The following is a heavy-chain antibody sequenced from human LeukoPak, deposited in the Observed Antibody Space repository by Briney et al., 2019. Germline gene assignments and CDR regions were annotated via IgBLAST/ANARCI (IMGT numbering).Heavy chain of an antibody. V-gene: IGHV3-11*05. D-gene: IGHD3-10*01. CDR1: GFSFSDYY. Sequence: GGSLRLSCAASGFSFSDYYMSWMRQAPGKGLEWVSYTSSSSSYTNYADSVKGRFTISRDNAKNSLYLQMDSLRDDDTAVYYCARAYGSGSHGYWGQGTLVTVSS. CDR2: TSSSSSYT. CDR3: ARAYGSGSHGY. J-gene: IGHJ4*02.